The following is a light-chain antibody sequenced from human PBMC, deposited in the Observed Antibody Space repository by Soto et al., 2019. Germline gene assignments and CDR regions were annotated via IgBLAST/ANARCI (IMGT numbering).Light chain of an antibody. CDR2: GAS. Sequence: ERVMTQSAATLSVSPGERATLSCRASQSVSSNLAWYQQKPGQAPRLLIYGASTRAPGIPARFSGSGSGTEFTLTISSLQSEDFAVYYCQQYNNWPKTFGQGTKV. CDR1: QSVSSN. CDR3: QQYNNWPKT. J-gene: IGKJ1*01. V-gene: IGKV3-15*01.